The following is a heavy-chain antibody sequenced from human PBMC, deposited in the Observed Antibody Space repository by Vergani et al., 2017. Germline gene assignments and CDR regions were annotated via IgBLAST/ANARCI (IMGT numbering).Heavy chain of an antibody. CDR3: ARALYDYVWGSYQSGNWFDP. D-gene: IGHD3-16*02. CDR2: IIPIFGTA. CDR1: GGTFSSYA. Sequence: QVQLVQSGAEVKKPGSSVKVSCKASGGTFSSYAISWVRQAPGQGLEWMGGIIPIFGTANYAQKLQGRVTMTTDTSTSTAYMELRSLRSDDTAVYYCARALYDYVWGSYQSGNWFDPWGQGTLVTVSS. J-gene: IGHJ5*02. V-gene: IGHV1-69*06.